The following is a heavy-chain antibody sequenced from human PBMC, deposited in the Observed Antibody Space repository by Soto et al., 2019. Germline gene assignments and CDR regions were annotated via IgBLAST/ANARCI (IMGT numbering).Heavy chain of an antibody. J-gene: IGHJ4*02. V-gene: IGHV3-30*18. Sequence: QVQLVESGGGVVQPGRSLRLSCAASGFTFSSYGMHWVRQAPGKGLEWVAVISYDGSNKYYADSVKGRFTISRDNSKNTLYLQMNSLRAEDTAVYYCAKDLEDSVVVTATQGDYWGQGTLVNVSS. D-gene: IGHD2-21*02. CDR3: AKDLEDSVVVTATQGDY. CDR1: GFTFSSYG. CDR2: ISYDGSNK.